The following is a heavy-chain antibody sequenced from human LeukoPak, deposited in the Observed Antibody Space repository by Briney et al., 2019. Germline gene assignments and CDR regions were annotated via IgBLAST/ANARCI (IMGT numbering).Heavy chain of an antibody. J-gene: IGHJ3*01. Sequence: GGSLRLSCAASGFTVSDNYMSWVRQAPGKGLEWVSVIYSGGSTYYADSVKGRFTISRDNSENTLYLQMNSLRVEDTAVYYCARDPSNSGTYYKVGAFDFWDQGTMVTVSS. CDR3: ARDPSNSGTYYKVGAFDF. V-gene: IGHV3-53*01. CDR1: GFTVSDNY. CDR2: IYSGGST. D-gene: IGHD1-26*01.